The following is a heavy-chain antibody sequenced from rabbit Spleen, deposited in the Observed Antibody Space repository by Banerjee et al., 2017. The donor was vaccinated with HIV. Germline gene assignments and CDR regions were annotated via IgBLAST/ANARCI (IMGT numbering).Heavy chain of an antibody. Sequence: QEQLEESGGGLVKPEGSLTLTCKASGFSFSDRDVMCWVRQAPGKGLEWIACINTATGKAVYASWVNGRFTISKTSSTTVTLQMTSLTAADTATYFCARSTSAAYDLWGPGTLVTVS. CDR3: ARSTSAAYDL. J-gene: IGHJ4*01. D-gene: IGHD6-1*01. V-gene: IGHV1S45*01. CDR2: INTATGKA. CDR1: GFSFSDRDV.